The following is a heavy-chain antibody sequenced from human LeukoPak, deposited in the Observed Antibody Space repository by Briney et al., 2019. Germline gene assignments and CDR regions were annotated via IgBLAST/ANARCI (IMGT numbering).Heavy chain of an antibody. D-gene: IGHD2-8*01. V-gene: IGHV1-8*01. CDR2: MNPNSGNT. Sequence: ASVKDSCKASGYTFTSYDINWVRQATGQGLEWMGWMNPNSGNTGYAQKFQGRVTMTRHTSIRTAYMELSSLRSEDTAVYYGARGMYAGSHSDYWGQGTLVSVSS. CDR3: ARGMYAGSHSDY. J-gene: IGHJ4*02. CDR1: GYTFTSYD.